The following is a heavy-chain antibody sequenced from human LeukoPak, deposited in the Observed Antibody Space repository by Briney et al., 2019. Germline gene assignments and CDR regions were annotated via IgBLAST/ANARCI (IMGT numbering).Heavy chain of an antibody. CDR3: ARNRGSGWYAFDI. V-gene: IGHV1-2*02. J-gene: IGHJ3*02. Sequence: ASVKVSCKASGYTFTGYYMHWVRQAPGQGLGWMGWINPNSGGTNYAQKFQSRVTMTRDTSISTTYMELSRLRSDDTAVYYWARNRGSGWYAFDIWGQGTMVTVSS. D-gene: IGHD6-19*01. CDR2: INPNSGGT. CDR1: GYTFTGYY.